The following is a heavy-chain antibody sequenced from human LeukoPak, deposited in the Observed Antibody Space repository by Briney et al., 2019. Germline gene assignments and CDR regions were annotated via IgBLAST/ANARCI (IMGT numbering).Heavy chain of an antibody. Sequence: GGSLRLSCAASGFTVSTNYMSWVRQAPGKGLEWVSVIYSGGSTYYADSVKGRFTISRDNSKNTLYLQLNSLRAEDTAVYYCAKLPTDRFLEWSNWFDPWGQGTLVTVSS. D-gene: IGHD3-3*01. CDR1: GFTVSTNY. V-gene: IGHV3-53*01. CDR3: AKLPTDRFLEWSNWFDP. CDR2: IYSGGST. J-gene: IGHJ5*02.